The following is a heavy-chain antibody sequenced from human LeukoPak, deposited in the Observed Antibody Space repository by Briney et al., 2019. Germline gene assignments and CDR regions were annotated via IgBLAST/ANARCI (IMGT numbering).Heavy chain of an antibody. Sequence: GGSLRLSCAASGFTFSNYWIHWVRQAPGKGLVWVSRINNDGSHTIYADSVKGRFTISRDNAKNTLSLQMNSLRAEDTAVYYCARGGLRGATPDYRGQGTLVTVSS. CDR3: ARGGLRGATPDY. CDR2: INNDGSHT. D-gene: IGHD1-26*01. CDR1: GFTFSNYW. V-gene: IGHV3-74*01. J-gene: IGHJ4*02.